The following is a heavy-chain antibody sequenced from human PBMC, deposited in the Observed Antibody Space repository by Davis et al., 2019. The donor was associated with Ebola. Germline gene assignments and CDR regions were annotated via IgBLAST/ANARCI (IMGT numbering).Heavy chain of an antibody. V-gene: IGHV3-30*04. J-gene: IGHJ4*02. Sequence: LRLSCVASGFTFSNHAMHWVRQAPGKGLEWVAVTSHNERERFYGESVQGRFTISRDNSENVLYLQMDSLRPDDTAIYFCARALHDEVLDYWGQGTPVTVSS. CDR3: ARALHDEVLDY. D-gene: IGHD1-1*01. CDR1: GFTFSNHA. CDR2: TSHNERER.